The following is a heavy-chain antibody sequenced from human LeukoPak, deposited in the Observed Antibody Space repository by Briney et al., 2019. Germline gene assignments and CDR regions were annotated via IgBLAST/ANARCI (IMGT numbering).Heavy chain of an antibody. J-gene: IGHJ3*02. CDR1: GFTFSRYN. CDR3: VKDSVRGYSGYGNDGFEI. D-gene: IGHD5-12*01. CDR2: ISSSSTYI. V-gene: IGHV3-21*04. Sequence: GGSLRLSCAASGFTFSRYNMNWVRQAPGMGLEWVSSISSSSTYIYYADSMKGRITISRDNAKNSLYLQVNSLRAEDTAVYYCVKDSVRGYSGYGNDGFEIWGQGTMVTVSS.